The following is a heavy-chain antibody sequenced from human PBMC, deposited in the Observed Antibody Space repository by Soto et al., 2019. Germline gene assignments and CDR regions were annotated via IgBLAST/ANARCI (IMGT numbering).Heavy chain of an antibody. CDR3: AKTIFQGVVVNV. V-gene: IGHV3-23*01. Sequence: GGSLRLSCAASGFTFSSYAMYWVRQAPGKGLEWVSTISNSGDTYYADSVEGRFTISRDNSKDTVHLQMNSLRAEDTAVYYYAKTIFQGVVVNVWGPRTTVIVTS. CDR2: ISNSGDT. J-gene: IGHJ6*02. CDR1: GFTFSSYA. D-gene: IGHD3-10*01.